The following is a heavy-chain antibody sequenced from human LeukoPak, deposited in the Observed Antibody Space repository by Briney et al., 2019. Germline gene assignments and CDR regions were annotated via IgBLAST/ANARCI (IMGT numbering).Heavy chain of an antibody. D-gene: IGHD3-9*01. Sequence: SETLSLTCAVYGGSLSGYYWSWIRQPPGKGLEWIGEINHSGSTNYNPSLKSRVTISVDTSKNQFSLKLSSVTAADTAVYYCASLRRDLLTGYPVPGEGWFDPWGQGTLVTVSS. V-gene: IGHV4-34*01. CDR1: GGSLSGYY. CDR2: INHSGST. J-gene: IGHJ5*02. CDR3: ASLRRDLLTGYPVPGEGWFDP.